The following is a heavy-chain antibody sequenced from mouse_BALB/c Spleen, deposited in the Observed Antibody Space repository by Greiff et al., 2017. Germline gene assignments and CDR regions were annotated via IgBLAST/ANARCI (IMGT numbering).Heavy chain of an antibody. CDR3: ARQYGYDVAWFAY. Sequence: EVKVEESGGGLVQPGGSLKLSCAASGFTFSSYTMSWVRQTPEKRLEWVAYISNGGGSTYYPDTVKGRFTISRDNAKNTLYLQMSSLKSEDTAMYYCARQYGYDVAWFAYWGQGTLVTVSA. J-gene: IGHJ3*01. CDR1: GFTFSSYT. D-gene: IGHD2-2*01. V-gene: IGHV5-12-2*01. CDR2: ISNGGGST.